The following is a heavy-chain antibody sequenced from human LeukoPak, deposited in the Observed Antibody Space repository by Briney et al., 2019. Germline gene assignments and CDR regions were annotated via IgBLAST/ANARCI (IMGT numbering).Heavy chain of an antibody. J-gene: IGHJ4*02. CDR3: ARLGATVTHFDY. V-gene: IGHV3-66*01. CDR1: GFTVSSNY. CDR2: IYSGGST. D-gene: IGHD4-17*01. Sequence: GGSLRLSCAASGFTVSSNYMSWVRQAPGKGLESVSVIYSGGSTYYADSVKGRFTISRDNSKSTLYLQMSSLRAEDTAVYYCARLGATVTHFDYWGQGTLVTVSS.